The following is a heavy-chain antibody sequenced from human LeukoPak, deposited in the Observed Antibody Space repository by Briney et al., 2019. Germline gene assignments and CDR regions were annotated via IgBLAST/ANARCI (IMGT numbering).Heavy chain of an antibody. V-gene: IGHV4-34*01. CDR2: INHSGST. J-gene: IGHJ1*01. Sequence: SETLSLTCAVYGGSFSGYYWSWIRQPPGKGLEWIGEINHSGSTNYNPSLKSRVTISVDTSKNQFSLKLSSVTAADTAVYYRAIVVSGYFQHWGQGTLVTVSS. CDR3: AIVVSGYFQH. CDR1: GGSFSGYY.